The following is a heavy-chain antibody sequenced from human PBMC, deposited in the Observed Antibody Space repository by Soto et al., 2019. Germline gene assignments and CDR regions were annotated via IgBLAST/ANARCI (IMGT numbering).Heavy chain of an antibody. CDR1: GYSFSSYY. CDR3: ARDKSPDYWPAGHFDY. J-gene: IGHJ4*02. V-gene: IGHV1-46*03. D-gene: IGHD3-16*01. CDR2: INPSGGST. Sequence: ASVKLSCKASGYSFSSYYMHWGRQAPGQGLEWMGIINPSGGSTSYAQKFQGRVTMTRDTSTSTAYMELSSLRSEDTAVYYCARDKSPDYWPAGHFDYWGQGTLLTVSS.